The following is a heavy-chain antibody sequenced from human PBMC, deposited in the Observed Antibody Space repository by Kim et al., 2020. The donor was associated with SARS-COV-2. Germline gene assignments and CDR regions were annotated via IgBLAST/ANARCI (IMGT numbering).Heavy chain of an antibody. D-gene: IGHD3-16*01. J-gene: IGHJ5*02. CDR3: ARVIMRKRRTWPSTERIRWFDP. CDR1: GGSISSDNW. Sequence: SETLSLTCAVSGGSISSDNWWNWVRQPPGRGLEWIGEIHDSGNTNYNPSLKSRVTMSLDKSKNHFSLKLNYVTAADTAVYYCARVIMRKRRTWPSTERIRWFDPWGQGSLVTVSA. V-gene: IGHV4-4*02. CDR2: IHDSGNT.